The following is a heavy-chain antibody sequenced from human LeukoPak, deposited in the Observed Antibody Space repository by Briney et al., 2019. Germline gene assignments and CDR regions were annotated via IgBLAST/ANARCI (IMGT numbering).Heavy chain of an antibody. V-gene: IGHV4-31*03. CDR2: IYHSGST. CDR3: AREGIVGATWYAFDI. CDR1: GGSISSTGYY. D-gene: IGHD1-26*01. Sequence: ASETLSLTCTVSGGSISSTGYYWSWIRQHPGKGLEWIGYIYHSGSTYYNPSLKSRVTISVDRSKNQFSLKLSSVTAADTAVYYCAREGIVGATWYAFDIWGQGTMVTVSS. J-gene: IGHJ3*02.